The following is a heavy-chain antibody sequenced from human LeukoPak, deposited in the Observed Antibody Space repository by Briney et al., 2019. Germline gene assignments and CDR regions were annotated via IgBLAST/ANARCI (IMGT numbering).Heavy chain of an antibody. V-gene: IGHV1-18*01. D-gene: IGHD6-13*01. CDR3: ARDSTGLTSWYY. Sequence: ASVKVSCKASGYTFTSYGISWVRQAPGQGLEWMGWISAYNGNTNYAQKLQGRVTITRDTSASTAYMELSSLRSEDTAVYYCARDSTGLTSWYYWGQGTLVTVSS. CDR1: GYTFTSYG. J-gene: IGHJ4*02. CDR2: ISAYNGNT.